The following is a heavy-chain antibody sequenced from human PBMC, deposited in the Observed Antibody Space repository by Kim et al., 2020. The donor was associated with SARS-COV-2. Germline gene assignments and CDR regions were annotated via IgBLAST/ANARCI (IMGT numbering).Heavy chain of an antibody. V-gene: IGHV4-34*01. CDR3: ASEGSSDAFDI. Sequence: SETLSLTCAVYGGSFSGYYWSWIRQPPGKGLEWIGEINHSGSTNYNPSLKSRVTISVDTSKNQFSLKLSSVTAADTAVYYCASEGSSDAFDIWGQGTMVTVS. CDR2: INHSGST. CDR1: GGSFSGYY. J-gene: IGHJ3*02.